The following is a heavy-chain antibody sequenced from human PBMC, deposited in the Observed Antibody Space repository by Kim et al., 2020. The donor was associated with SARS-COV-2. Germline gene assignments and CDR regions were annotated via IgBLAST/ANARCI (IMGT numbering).Heavy chain of an antibody. D-gene: IGHD5-18*01. Sequence: ASVKVSCKASGYTFTSYGISWVRQAPGQGLEWMGWISAYNGNTNYAQKLQGRVTMTTDTSTSTAYMELRSLRSDDTAVYYCARSDTAMVTSPFDYWGQGTLVTVSS. CDR3: ARSDTAMVTSPFDY. V-gene: IGHV1-18*01. CDR1: GYTFTSYG. J-gene: IGHJ4*02. CDR2: ISAYNGNT.